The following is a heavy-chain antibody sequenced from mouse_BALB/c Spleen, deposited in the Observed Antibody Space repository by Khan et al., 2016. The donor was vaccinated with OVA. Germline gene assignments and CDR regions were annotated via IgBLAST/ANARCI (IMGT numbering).Heavy chain of an antibody. CDR2: IYPGSDNT. D-gene: IGHD2-10*02. CDR1: GYTFTDYI. V-gene: IGHV1-77*01. Sequence: QVQLQQSGPELVKPGASVKMSCKASGYTFTDYIINWVKQRPGQGLEWIGDIYPGSDNTYYNEKFKGKATLPADKSYNTVYMQLSSLTSGYLWCYVCARSVYGTFAYWGQGTPVTVSA. CDR3: ARSVYGTFAY. J-gene: IGHJ3*01.